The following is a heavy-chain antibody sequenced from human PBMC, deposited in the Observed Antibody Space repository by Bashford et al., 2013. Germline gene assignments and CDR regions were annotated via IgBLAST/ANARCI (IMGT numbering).Heavy chain of an antibody. Sequence: SETLSLTCTVSGGSIEQWELLLDLDPAARREGLEWLGRTYAFGGSNYNPSLRGRVTISADTSKNQFSLKLSSVTAADTAVYYCARMATVVTIDAFDIWGQGTMVTVSS. D-gene: IGHD4-23*01. CDR2: TYAFGGS. J-gene: IGHJ3*02. V-gene: IGHV4-61*02. CDR3: ARMATVVTIDAFDI. CDR1: GGSIEQWELL.